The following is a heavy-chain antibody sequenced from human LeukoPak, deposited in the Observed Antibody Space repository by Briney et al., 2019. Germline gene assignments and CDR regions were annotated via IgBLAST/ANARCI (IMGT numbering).Heavy chain of an antibody. Sequence: GASVKVSCKASGGTFSSYAISWVRQAPGQGLEWMGGIIPIFGTANYAQKFQGRVTITADESTSTAYMELSSLRSEDAAVYYCARDNYPNTWIQLPGGYFDYWGQGTLVTVSS. V-gene: IGHV1-69*13. D-gene: IGHD5-18*01. CDR3: ARDNYPNTWIQLPGGYFDY. CDR1: GGTFSSYA. J-gene: IGHJ4*02. CDR2: IIPIFGTA.